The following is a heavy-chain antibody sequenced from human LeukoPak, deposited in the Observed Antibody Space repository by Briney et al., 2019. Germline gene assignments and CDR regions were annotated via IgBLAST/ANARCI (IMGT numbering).Heavy chain of an antibody. D-gene: IGHD3-22*01. Sequence: GESLKISCKGSGYSFTSYWIGWVRQMPGKGLEWMGIIYPGDSDTRYSPSFQGQVTISADKSISTAYLQWSSLKASDPAMYYCARATYYYDSSGYYHYFDYWGQGTLVTVSS. CDR3: ARATYYYDSSGYYHYFDY. CDR1: GYSFTSYW. V-gene: IGHV5-51*01. J-gene: IGHJ4*02. CDR2: IYPGDSDT.